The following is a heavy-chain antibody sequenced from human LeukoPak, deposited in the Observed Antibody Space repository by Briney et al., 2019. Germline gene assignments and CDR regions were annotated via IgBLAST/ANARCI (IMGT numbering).Heavy chain of an antibody. J-gene: IGHJ4*02. CDR3: ARARNPRIAAAVSFDY. D-gene: IGHD6-13*01. CDR2: INHSGST. V-gene: IGHV4-34*01. CDR1: GGSFSGYY. Sequence: PSETLSLTCAVYGGSFSGYYWSWIRQPPGKGLEWIGEINHSGSTNYNPSLKSRVTISVDTSKNQFSLKLSSVTAADTAVYYCARARNPRIAAAVSFDYWGQGTLVTVSS.